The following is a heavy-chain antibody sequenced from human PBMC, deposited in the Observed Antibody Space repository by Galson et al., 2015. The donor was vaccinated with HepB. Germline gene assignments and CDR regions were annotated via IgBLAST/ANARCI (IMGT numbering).Heavy chain of an antibody. CDR3: AKDPVIAAAGYLDY. Sequence: SLRLSCAAPGFAFSSYGMHWVRQAPGKGLEWVAFIRYDGSNKYYADSVKGRFTISRDNSKNTLYLQMNSLRAEDTAVYYCAKDPVIAAAGYLDYWGQGTLVTVSS. V-gene: IGHV3-30*02. J-gene: IGHJ4*02. CDR1: GFAFSSYG. CDR2: IRYDGSNK. D-gene: IGHD6-13*01.